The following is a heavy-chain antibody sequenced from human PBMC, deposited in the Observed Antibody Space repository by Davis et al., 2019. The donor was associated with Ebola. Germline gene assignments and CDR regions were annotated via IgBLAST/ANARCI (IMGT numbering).Heavy chain of an antibody. D-gene: IGHD2-2*01. CDR3: ARGMGEYQLLRTLDY. Sequence: PGGSLRLSCAASGFTFSSYGMHWVRQAPGKGLEWVAVISYDGSNKYYADSVKGRFTISRDNSKNTLYLQMNSLRAEDTAVYYCARGMGEYQLLRTLDYWGQGTLVTVSS. CDR1: GFTFSSYG. J-gene: IGHJ4*02. CDR2: ISYDGSNK. V-gene: IGHV3-30*03.